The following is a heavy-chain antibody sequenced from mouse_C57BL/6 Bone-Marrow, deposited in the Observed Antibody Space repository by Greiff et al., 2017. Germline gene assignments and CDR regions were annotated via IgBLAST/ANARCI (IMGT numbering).Heavy chain of an antibody. J-gene: IGHJ4*01. D-gene: IGHD4-1*02. CDR3: ARSVGCNWDAMDY. CDR2: IDPNSGGT. V-gene: IGHV1-72*01. CDR1: GYTFTSYW. Sequence: QVKLQQPGAELVKPGASVKLSCKASGYTFTSYWMHWVKQRPGRGLEWIGRIDPNSGGTKYNEKFKSKATLTVDKPSSTAYMQLSSLTSEDSAVYYCARSVGCNWDAMDYWGQGTSVTVSS.